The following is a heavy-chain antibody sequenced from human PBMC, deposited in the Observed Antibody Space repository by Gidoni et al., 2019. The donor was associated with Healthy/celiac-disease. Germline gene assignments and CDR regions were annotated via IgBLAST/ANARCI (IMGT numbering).Heavy chain of an antibody. Sequence: EVQLLETGGGWVQPGGSLRHSGAASGCTFRSYAMSWVRQAPGKGLEGVSAISGSGCITSSADSVKCRFTISRDNSKNTLYLQMNSLRAEDTAVYYCAKDPSSQFQKHWFDPWGQGTLVTVSS. CDR3: AKDPSSQFQKHWFDP. CDR1: GCTFRSYA. J-gene: IGHJ5*02. V-gene: IGHV3-23*01. CDR2: ISGSGCIT.